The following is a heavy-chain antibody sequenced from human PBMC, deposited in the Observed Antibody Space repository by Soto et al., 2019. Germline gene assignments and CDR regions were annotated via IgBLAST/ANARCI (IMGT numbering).Heavy chain of an antibody. CDR2: ISYDGSNK. Sequence: GGSLRLSCAASGFTFSSYGMHWVRQAPGKGLEWVAVISYDGSNKYYADSVKGRFTISRDNSKNTLYLQMNSLRAEDTAVYYCAKDVLTVTTFVGPRSSGYYYYGMDVWGQGTTVTVSS. D-gene: IGHD4-17*01. CDR3: AKDVLTVTTFVGPRSSGYYYYGMDV. J-gene: IGHJ6*02. CDR1: GFTFSSYG. V-gene: IGHV3-30*18.